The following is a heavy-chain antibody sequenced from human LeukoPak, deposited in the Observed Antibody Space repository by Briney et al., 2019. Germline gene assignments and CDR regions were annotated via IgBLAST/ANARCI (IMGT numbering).Heavy chain of an antibody. CDR2: IRYDGSNK. CDR3: AKDQTVIAAPDGLDY. V-gene: IGHV3-30*02. CDR1: GFTFSSYG. Sequence: GGSLRLSCAASGFTFSSYGMHWVRQAPGKGLEWVAFIRYDGSNKYYADSVKGRFTISRDNSKNTLYLQMNSLRAEDTAVYYCAKDQTVIAAPDGLDYWGQGTLVTVFS. J-gene: IGHJ4*02. D-gene: IGHD6-13*01.